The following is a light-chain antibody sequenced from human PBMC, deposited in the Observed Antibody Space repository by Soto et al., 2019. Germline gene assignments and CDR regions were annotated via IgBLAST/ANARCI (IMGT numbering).Light chain of an antibody. CDR1: QTVSTN. J-gene: IGKJ2*01. CDR2: GAS. V-gene: IGKV3-15*01. CDR3: RQYTNWPQN. Sequence: EIVMTQSQVTLSESPGERATLSCRASQTVSTNLAWYQQMPGQAPRLLIYGASTRVTGIPPRFSGSGSGTDFTPTISCLPSEDFAVYFCRQYTNWPQNFGQGTKLEIK.